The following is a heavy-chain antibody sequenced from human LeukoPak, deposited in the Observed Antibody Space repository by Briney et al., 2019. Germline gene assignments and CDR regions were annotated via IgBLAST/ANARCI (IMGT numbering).Heavy chain of an antibody. CDR1: GFMFSRYE. CDR2: IKYDGSYT. J-gene: IGHJ4*02. Sequence: VGSLRLSCAASGFMFSRYEMNWVRQAPGKGLVWVARIKYDGSYTNYADSVKGRFAISRDNAKNTLYLQLNSLRAEDTAVYYCARRDYFDDWGQGTLATVPS. V-gene: IGHV3-74*01. CDR3: ARRDYFDD.